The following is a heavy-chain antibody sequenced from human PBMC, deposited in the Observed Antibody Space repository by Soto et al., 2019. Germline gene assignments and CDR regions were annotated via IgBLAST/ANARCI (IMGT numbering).Heavy chain of an antibody. CDR1: GGSISSSSYY. CDR3: ARHPPMVRGVTNWFDP. V-gene: IGHV4-39*01. CDR2: IYYSGST. Sequence: SETLSLTCTVSGGSISSSSYYWGWIRQPPGKGLEWIGSIYYSGSTYYNPSLKSRVTISVDTSKNQFSLKLSSVTAADTAVYYCARHPPMVRGVTNWFDPWGQGTLVTVSS. J-gene: IGHJ5*02. D-gene: IGHD3-10*01.